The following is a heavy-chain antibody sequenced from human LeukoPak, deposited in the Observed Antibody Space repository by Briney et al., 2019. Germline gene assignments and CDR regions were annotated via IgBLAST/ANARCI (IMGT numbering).Heavy chain of an antibody. D-gene: IGHD2-15*01. CDR2: IYYSGST. CDR3: ARDRGDIYCSGGSCYPDPSFDY. Sequence: PSQTLSLPCTLSGGSISSGGYYWSWIRQHPGKGLEWIGYIYYSGSTYYNPSLKSRVTISVDTSKNQFSLKLSSVTAAETAVYYCARDRGDIYCSGGSCYPDPSFDYWGQGTLVTVSS. J-gene: IGHJ4*02. V-gene: IGHV4-31*03. CDR1: GGSISSGGYY.